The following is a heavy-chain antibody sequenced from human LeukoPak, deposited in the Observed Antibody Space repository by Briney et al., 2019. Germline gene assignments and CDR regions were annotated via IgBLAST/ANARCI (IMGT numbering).Heavy chain of an antibody. CDR1: GFTFSRYS. D-gene: IGHD3-3*01. V-gene: IGHV3-21*01. CDR2: ISISSSYI. Sequence: GGSLRLSCAASGFTFSRYSMNWVRQAPGKGLEWVSSISISSSYIYYADSVKGRFTISRDNSKNTLYLQMNSLRAEDTAVYYCAKGSKEVLFTRDHCMDVWGKGTTVTISS. J-gene: IGHJ6*03. CDR3: AKGSKEVLFTRDHCMDV.